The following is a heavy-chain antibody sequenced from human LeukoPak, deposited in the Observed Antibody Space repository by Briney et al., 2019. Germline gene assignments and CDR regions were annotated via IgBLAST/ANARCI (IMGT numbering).Heavy chain of an antibody. CDR1: GGTFSSYT. CDR3: ARDIGSGYYYGY. Sequence: ASVKVSCKASGGTFSSYTISWVRQAPGQGLEWMGRINPNSGGTNYAQKFQGRVTMTRDTSISTAYMELSSLRSDDTAVFYCARDIGSGYYYGYWGQGTLVTVSS. J-gene: IGHJ4*02. D-gene: IGHD3-22*01. V-gene: IGHV1-2*06. CDR2: INPNSGGT.